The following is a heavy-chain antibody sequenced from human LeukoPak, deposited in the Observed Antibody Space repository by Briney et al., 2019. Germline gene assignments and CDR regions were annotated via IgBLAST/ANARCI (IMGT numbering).Heavy chain of an antibody. D-gene: IGHD1-14*01. Sequence: SETLSLTCNVSGGSIVGYYWGWIRQPPGKGLEWIASIFYSGSTNSNPSLKSRVTISLDTSKNQFSLKLSSVTAADTAMYYCARHRGSNLNRSFDFWGQGALDSVSS. V-gene: IGHV4-59*08. CDR2: IFYSGST. CDR1: GGSIVGYY. CDR3: ARHRGSNLNRSFDF. J-gene: IGHJ4*02.